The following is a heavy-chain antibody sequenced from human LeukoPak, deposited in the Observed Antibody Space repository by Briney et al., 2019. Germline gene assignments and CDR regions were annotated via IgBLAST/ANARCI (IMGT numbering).Heavy chain of an antibody. J-gene: IGHJ4*02. V-gene: IGHV3-30*18. CDR1: GFTFSSYG. CDR3: AKGLGNLFDY. Sequence: PGRSLRLSWAASGFTFSSYGMHWVRQAPGKGLEWVAVISYDGSNKYYADSVKGRFTISRDNSKNTLYLQMNSLRTEDTAVYYCAKGLGNLFDYWGQGTLVTVSS. D-gene: IGHD2/OR15-2a*01. CDR2: ISYDGSNK.